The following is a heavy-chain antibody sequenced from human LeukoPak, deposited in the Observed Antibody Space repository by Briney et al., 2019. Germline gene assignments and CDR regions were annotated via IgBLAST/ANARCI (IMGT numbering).Heavy chain of an antibody. CDR3: ARDTYDIVVVPAAMCY. Sequence: ASVKVSCKASGYTFTSYGISWVRQAPAQGIECMGWISAYNGNTNYAQKLQGRVTMTTDTSTSTAYMELRSLRSDDTAVYYCARDTYDIVVVPAAMCYWGQGTLGTVSS. D-gene: IGHD2-2*01. J-gene: IGHJ4*02. CDR1: GYTFTSYG. V-gene: IGHV1-18*01. CDR2: ISAYNGNT.